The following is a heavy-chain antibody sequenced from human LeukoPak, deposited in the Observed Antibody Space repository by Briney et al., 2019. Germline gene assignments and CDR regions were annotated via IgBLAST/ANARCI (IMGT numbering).Heavy chain of an antibody. J-gene: IGHJ4*02. D-gene: IGHD1-26*01. V-gene: IGHV1-69*04. CDR1: GGTFSSYA. CDR2: IIPILGIA. CDR3: ATATGSYSLDY. Sequence: ASVKVSCKASGGTFSSYAISWVRQAPGQGLEWMGRIIPILGIANYAQKFQGRVTITADKSTSTAYMELSSLRSEDTAVYYCATATGSYSLDYWGQETLVTVSS.